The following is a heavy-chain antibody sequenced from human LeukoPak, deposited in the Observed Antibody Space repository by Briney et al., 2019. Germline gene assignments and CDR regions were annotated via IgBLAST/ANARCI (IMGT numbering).Heavy chain of an antibody. CDR3: AKDPYRASSGLVDY. CDR1: GFTFSNYA. CDR2: ISGSRGTT. D-gene: IGHD5-12*01. V-gene: IGHV3-23*01. Sequence: GVSLRLSCATSGFTFSNYAVSWVRQAPGKGLEWVSSISGSRGTTYYADSVKGRFTISRDNSKNTLYLRMNSLRAEDTAVYYCAKDPYRASSGLVDYWGQGTLVTVSS. J-gene: IGHJ4*02.